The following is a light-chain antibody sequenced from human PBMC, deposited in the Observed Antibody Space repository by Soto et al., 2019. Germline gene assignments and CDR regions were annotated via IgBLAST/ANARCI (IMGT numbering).Light chain of an antibody. CDR3: QQYGSSKLT. Sequence: EIVLTQSPGTLSLSPGERATLSCRASQSVSSSYLAWYQQKPGHAPRLLIYGASSRATGIPARFSGGGSATDFTITISRLEPEDFAVYYCQQYGSSKLTFGGGTKVEIK. CDR2: GAS. CDR1: QSVSSSY. J-gene: IGKJ4*01. V-gene: IGKV3-20*01.